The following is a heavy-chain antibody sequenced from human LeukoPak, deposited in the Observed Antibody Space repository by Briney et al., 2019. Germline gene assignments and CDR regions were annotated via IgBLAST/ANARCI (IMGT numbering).Heavy chain of an antibody. CDR1: GGSISSSSYY. V-gene: IGHV4-39*01. Sequence: SETLSLTCTVSGGSISSSSYYWGWIRQPPGKGLEWIGSIYYSGSTFYNPSLKGRVTISLDTSKKQFSLKLSSVTAADTAVYYCARRYDFWSGYPTPLDYWGQGTLVTVSS. CDR2: IYYSGST. CDR3: ARRYDFWSGYPTPLDY. D-gene: IGHD3-3*01. J-gene: IGHJ4*02.